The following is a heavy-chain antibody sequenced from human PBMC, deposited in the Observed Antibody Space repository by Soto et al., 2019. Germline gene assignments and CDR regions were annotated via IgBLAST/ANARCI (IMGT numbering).Heavy chain of an antibody. CDR3: ATETERGDDAFDI. Sequence: SETLSLTCTVSGGSISSGDYYWSWIRQPPGKGLEWIGYSYYSGSTYYNPSLKSRVTISVDTSKNQFSLKLSSVTAADTAVYYCATETERGDDAFDIWGQGTMVTVSS. D-gene: IGHD1-1*01. CDR2: SYYSGST. J-gene: IGHJ3*02. CDR1: GGSISSGDYY. V-gene: IGHV4-30-4*01.